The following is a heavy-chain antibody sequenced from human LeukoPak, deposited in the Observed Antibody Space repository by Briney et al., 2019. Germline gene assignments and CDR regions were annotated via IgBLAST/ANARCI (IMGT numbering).Heavy chain of an antibody. Sequence: PGGSLRLSCAASGFTFSSYAMHWVRQAPGKGLEWVAVISYDGSNKYYADSVKGRFTISRDNSKNTLYLQMNSLRAEDTAVYYCAREILLWFGEQSYNWFDPWGQGTLVTVSS. D-gene: IGHD3-10*01. CDR1: GFTFSSYA. J-gene: IGHJ5*02. CDR3: AREILLWFGEQSYNWFDP. CDR2: ISYDGSNK. V-gene: IGHV3-30-3*01.